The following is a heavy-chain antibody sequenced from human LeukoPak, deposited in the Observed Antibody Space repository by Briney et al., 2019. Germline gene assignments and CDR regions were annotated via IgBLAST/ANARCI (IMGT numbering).Heavy chain of an antibody. D-gene: IGHD2-15*01. CDR3: ASATLGSSYTYYGMDV. J-gene: IGHJ6*02. CDR1: GGTFSSNA. V-gene: IGHV1-69*13. Sequence: SVTVSCKASGGTFSSNAISWVRQAPGQGLEWMGGIIPIFGTANYAQKFQGRVTITADESTSTAYMELSSLRSEDTAVYYCASATLGSSYTYYGMDVWGQGTTVTVSS. CDR2: IIPIFGTA.